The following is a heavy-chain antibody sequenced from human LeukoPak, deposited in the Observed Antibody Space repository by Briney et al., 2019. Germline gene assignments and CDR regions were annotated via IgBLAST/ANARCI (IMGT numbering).Heavy chain of an antibody. V-gene: IGHV4-39*01. CDR2: IYYSGSS. CDR3: ARRGESLTWLDP. Sequence: SETLSLTCTVSGGSISSSSHYWAWIRQPPGKGLEWIGSIYYSGSSYYNPSLNSRATISVDTSKSQFSLKLNFVTAADTAVYYCARRGESLTWLDPWGQGTLVTVSS. D-gene: IGHD2-21*01. CDR1: GGSISSSSHY. J-gene: IGHJ5*02.